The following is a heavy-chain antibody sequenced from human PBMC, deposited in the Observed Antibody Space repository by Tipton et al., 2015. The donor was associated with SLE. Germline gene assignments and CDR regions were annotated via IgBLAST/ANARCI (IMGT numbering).Heavy chain of an antibody. CDR1: GFTFSSYS. Sequence: SPRLSCAASGFTFSSYSMNWVRQAPGKGLEWVANIKQDGSEKYYVDSVKGRFTISRDNAKNSLYLQMNSLRAEDTAVYYCATAPGGTTHYFDYWGQGTLVTVSS. J-gene: IGHJ4*02. V-gene: IGHV3-7*03. CDR2: IKQDGSEK. D-gene: IGHD1-1*01. CDR3: ATAPGGTTHYFDY.